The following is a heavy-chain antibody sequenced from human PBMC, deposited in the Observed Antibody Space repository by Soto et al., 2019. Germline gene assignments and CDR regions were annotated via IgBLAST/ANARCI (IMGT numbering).Heavy chain of an antibody. CDR2: INHSGST. Sequence: QVQLQQWGAGLLKPSETLSLTCAVYGGSFSGYYWSWIRQPPGKGLEWIGEINHSGSTNYNPSLKSRVTISVDTSKNQFSLKLSSVTAADTAVYYCARGDRGVPRYDYIWGSYRFSSFDYWGQGTLVTVSS. J-gene: IGHJ4*02. V-gene: IGHV4-34*01. CDR1: GGSFSGYY. D-gene: IGHD3-16*02. CDR3: ARGDRGVPRYDYIWGSYRFSSFDY.